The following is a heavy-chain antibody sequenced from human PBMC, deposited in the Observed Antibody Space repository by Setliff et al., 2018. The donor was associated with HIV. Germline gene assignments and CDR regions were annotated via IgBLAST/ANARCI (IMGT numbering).Heavy chain of an antibody. D-gene: IGHD6-25*01. CDR2: IYPGDSDS. Sequence: PGESLKISCKGSGYSFTSYWIGWVRQMPGKGLEWMGIIYPGDSDSRYSPSFRGQVTISADKSTTTAYLDWASLKASDTAMYYCVRYIGAAAGYIDHWGQGTLVTVPS. CDR1: GYSFTSYW. J-gene: IGHJ4*02. V-gene: IGHV5-51*01. CDR3: VRYIGAAAGYIDH.